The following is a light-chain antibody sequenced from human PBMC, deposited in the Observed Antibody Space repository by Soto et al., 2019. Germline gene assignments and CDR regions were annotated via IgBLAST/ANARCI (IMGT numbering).Light chain of an antibody. Sequence: VLTQSPATLSVSPGAIATLSGRARHSISSHLAWYQQKPGQAPRLLIDGAGTRATGLPARFSGSGSGTEFTLSVSGLEPEDFAVYYCQQYGSSPLTFGGGTKVDIK. CDR2: GAG. J-gene: IGKJ4*02. CDR1: HSISSH. CDR3: QQYGSSPLT. V-gene: IGKV3-20*01.